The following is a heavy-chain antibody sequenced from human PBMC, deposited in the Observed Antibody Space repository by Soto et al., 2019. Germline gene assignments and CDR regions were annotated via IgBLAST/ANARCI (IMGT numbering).Heavy chain of an antibody. Sequence: LSLTCAVYGGSFSGYYWSWIRQPPGKGLEWIGEINHSGSTNYNPSLKSRVTISVDTSKNQFSLKLSSVTAADTAVYYCARREYNFWGIAAAGNWFDPWGQGTLVTVSS. D-gene: IGHD6-13*01. J-gene: IGHJ5*02. CDR2: INHSGST. CDR3: ARREYNFWGIAAAGNWFDP. V-gene: IGHV4-34*01. CDR1: GGSFSGYY.